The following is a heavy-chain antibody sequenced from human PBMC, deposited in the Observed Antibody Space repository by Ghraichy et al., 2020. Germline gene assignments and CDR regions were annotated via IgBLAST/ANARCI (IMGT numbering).Heavy chain of an antibody. J-gene: IGHJ3*02. D-gene: IGHD3-22*01. V-gene: IGHV3-23*01. CDR2: ISGSGGST. Sequence: GESLNISCAASGFTFSSYAMSWVRQAPGKGLEWVSAISGSGGSTYYADSVKGRFTISRDNSKNTLYLQMNSLRAEDTAVYYCAKRPGTYGLFRVRDSPQTFDIWGQGTMVTVSS. CDR3: AKRPGTYGLFRVRDSPQTFDI. CDR1: GFTFSSYA.